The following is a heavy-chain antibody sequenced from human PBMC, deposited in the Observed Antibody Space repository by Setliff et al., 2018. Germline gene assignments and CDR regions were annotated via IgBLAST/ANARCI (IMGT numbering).Heavy chain of an antibody. V-gene: IGHV2-70*11. D-gene: IGHD3-22*01. J-gene: IGHJ4*02. Sequence: SGPTLVNPTETLTLTCTFSGFSLTTGGMCVSWIRQPPGKALEWLARIDWDDDKYYSASLKTRLTVSRDIPKNQVVLRLTNMDPVDTATYYCARSRLIDYYDSSGYLDYWGQGTLVTVSS. CDR1: GFSLTTGGMC. CDR3: ARSRLIDYYDSSGYLDY. CDR2: IDWDDDK.